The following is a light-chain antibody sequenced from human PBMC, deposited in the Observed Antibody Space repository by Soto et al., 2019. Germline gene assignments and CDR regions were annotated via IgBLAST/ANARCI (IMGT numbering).Light chain of an antibody. Sequence: EIVMTQTKLSLPVTAGEPASISFRSSQSLLHSNGYDYLDWYLQKPGQSPQLLIYLGSNRASGVPDRFSGSGSGTDFTLKISRVEAEDVGVYYCMQALQTPLTFGGGSNV. V-gene: IGKV2-28*01. CDR1: QSLLHSNGYDY. J-gene: IGKJ4*01. CDR2: LGS. CDR3: MQALQTPLT.